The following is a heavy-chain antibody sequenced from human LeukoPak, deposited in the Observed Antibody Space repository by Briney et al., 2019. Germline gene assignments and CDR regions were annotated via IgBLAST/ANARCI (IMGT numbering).Heavy chain of an antibody. Sequence: GGSLRLSCAASGFSFSHAWMSWVRQAPGKGLEWVGRIISKTAGGTTDYAAPVKDRFTISRDDSESTLYLQMSSLKTEDTAVYYCITDASSGSYWGQGTLVTVSS. D-gene: IGHD3-10*01. J-gene: IGHJ4*02. CDR3: ITDASSGSY. CDR2: IISKTAGGTT. V-gene: IGHV3-15*01. CDR1: GFSFSHAW.